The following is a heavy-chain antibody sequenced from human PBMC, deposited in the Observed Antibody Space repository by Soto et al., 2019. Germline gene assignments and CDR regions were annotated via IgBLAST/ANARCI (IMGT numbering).Heavy chain of an antibody. D-gene: IGHD3-3*01. CDR1: GGTFSSYA. V-gene: IGHV1-69*01. Sequence: QVQLVQSGAEVKKPGSSVKVSCKASGGTFSSYAISWVRQAPGQGLEWMGGIIPIFGTANYAQKFQGRVTITADESTRTAYMELSSLRSDDTSVYYCARSYREWLLVFDYWGQGTLVTVSS. CDR2: IIPIFGTA. J-gene: IGHJ4*02. CDR3: ARSYREWLLVFDY.